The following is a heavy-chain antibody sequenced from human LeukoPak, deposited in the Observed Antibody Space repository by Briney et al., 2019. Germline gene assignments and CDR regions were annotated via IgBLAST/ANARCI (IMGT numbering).Heavy chain of an antibody. CDR3: ARDRMGYYFDY. CDR2: IKQDGSEK. CDR1: GFTFSHFW. Sequence: PGGSLRLSCAASGFTFSHFWVNWVRQAPGKGLEWVANIKQDGSEKYYVDSVKGRFTISRDNAKNSLYLQMNSLRAEDTAVYYCARDRMGYYFDYWGQGTLVTVSS. V-gene: IGHV3-7*01. J-gene: IGHJ4*02. D-gene: IGHD2-8*01.